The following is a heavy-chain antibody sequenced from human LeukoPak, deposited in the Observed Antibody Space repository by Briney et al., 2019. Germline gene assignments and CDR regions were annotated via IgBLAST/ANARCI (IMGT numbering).Heavy chain of an antibody. CDR3: AREGSSSWIDY. J-gene: IGHJ4*02. D-gene: IGHD6-13*01. V-gene: IGHV4-34*01. Sequence: SETLSLTCAVYGGSFSSYYWSWIRQPPGKGLEWIGEINHSGSTSYNPSLKSRVTISVDTSKNQFSLKLSSVTAADTAVYYCAREGSSSWIDYWGQGTLVTVSS. CDR1: GGSFSSYY. CDR2: INHSGST.